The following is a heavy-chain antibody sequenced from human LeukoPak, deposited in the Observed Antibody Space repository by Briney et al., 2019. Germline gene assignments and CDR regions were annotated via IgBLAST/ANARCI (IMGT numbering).Heavy chain of an antibody. CDR1: GFTFSSYE. J-gene: IGHJ6*03. CDR2: IGSSGTTI. V-gene: IGHV3-48*03. CDR3: ARAPHLDYMDV. Sequence: GGSLRLSCAASGFTFSSYEMNWVRQAPGKGLEWVSYIGSSGTTIYYADSVRGRFTISRDNAQNSLNLQMDSLRAEDTAVYYCARAPHLDYMDVWGKGTTVTVSS.